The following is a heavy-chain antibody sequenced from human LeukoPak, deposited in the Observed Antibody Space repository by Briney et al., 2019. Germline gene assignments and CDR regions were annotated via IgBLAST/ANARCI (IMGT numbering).Heavy chain of an antibody. D-gene: IGHD3-22*01. J-gene: IGHJ4*02. Sequence: SETLSLTCTVSGGSIRSSYYYWGWIRQPPGKGLEWIGSIYDSGSTYYNPSLKSRVTISVDTSKNQFSLKLSSVTAADTAVYYCARGPIVVVIKPRGGVGFDYWGQGTLVTVSS. CDR2: IYDSGST. CDR3: ARGPIVVVIKPRGGVGFDY. V-gene: IGHV4-39*01. CDR1: GGSIRSSYYY.